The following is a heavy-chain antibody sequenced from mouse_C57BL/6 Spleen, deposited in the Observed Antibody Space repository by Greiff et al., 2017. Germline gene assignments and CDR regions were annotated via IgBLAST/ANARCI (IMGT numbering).Heavy chain of an antibody. D-gene: IGHD2-2*01. CDR2: IDPSDSYT. Sequence: QVQLQQPGAELVRPGTSVKLSCKASGYTFTSYWMHWVKQRPGQGLEWIGVIDPSDSYTNYNQKFKGKATLTVDTSSSTAYMQLSSLTSEDSAVYYCARSGYGYYYFDYWGQGTTLTVSS. CDR3: ARSGYGYYYFDY. CDR1: GYTFTSYW. J-gene: IGHJ2*01. V-gene: IGHV1-59*01.